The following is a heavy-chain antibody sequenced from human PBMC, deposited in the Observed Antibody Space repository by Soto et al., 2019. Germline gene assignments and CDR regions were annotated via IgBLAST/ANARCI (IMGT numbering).Heavy chain of an antibody. V-gene: IGHV1-18*01. CDR2: ISAYNGNT. CDR3: ARESIWNYVDY. Sequence: ASVKVSCKASGYTFTSYGISWVRQAPGQGLEWMGWISAYNGNTNYAQKLQGRVTMTTGTSTSTAYMEPRSLRSDDTAVYYCARESIWNYVDYWGQGTLVTVSS. D-gene: IGHD1-1*01. J-gene: IGHJ4*02. CDR1: GYTFTSYG.